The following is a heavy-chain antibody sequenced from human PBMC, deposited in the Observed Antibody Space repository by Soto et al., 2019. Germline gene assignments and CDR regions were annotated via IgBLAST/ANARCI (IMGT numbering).Heavy chain of an antibody. CDR3: ARELRFGEDYYGMDV. Sequence: QVQLQESGPGLVKPSQTLSLTCTVSGGSISSGGYYWSWIRQHPGKGLEWIGYIYYSGSTYYNPSLKSRVTISVDTSKNQFSLKLSSVTGADTAVYYCARELRFGEDYYGMDVWGQGTTVTVSS. V-gene: IGHV4-31*03. D-gene: IGHD3-10*01. CDR2: IYYSGST. J-gene: IGHJ6*02. CDR1: GGSISSGGYY.